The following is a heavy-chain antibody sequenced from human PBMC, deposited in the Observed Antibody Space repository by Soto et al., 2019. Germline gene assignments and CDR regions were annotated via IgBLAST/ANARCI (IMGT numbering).Heavy chain of an antibody. Sequence: PGGSLRLSCAASGFTFSSYGMHWVRQAPGKGLEWVAVISYDGSNKYYADSVKGRFTISRDNSKNTLYLQMNSLRAEDTAVYYCAKDFSRFGYCSGGSCYSGNYYYYGMDVWGQGTTVTVSS. CDR3: AKDFSRFGYCSGGSCYSGNYYYYGMDV. J-gene: IGHJ6*02. D-gene: IGHD2-15*01. V-gene: IGHV3-30*18. CDR1: GFTFSSYG. CDR2: ISYDGSNK.